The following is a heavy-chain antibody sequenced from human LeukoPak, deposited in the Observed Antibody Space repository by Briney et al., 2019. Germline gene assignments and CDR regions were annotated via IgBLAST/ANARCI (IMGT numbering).Heavy chain of an antibody. D-gene: IGHD2-2*01. V-gene: IGHV4-34*01. CDR1: GFTFYIYW. J-gene: IGHJ6*04. CDR3: ARLAGRYCSSTSCSNV. CDR2: INHSGST. Sequence: PGGSLRLSCAASGFTFYIYWMTWVRQPPGKGLEWIGEINHSGSTNYNPSLKSRVTISVDTSKNQFSLKLSSVTAADTAVYYCARLAGRYCSSTSCSNVWGKGTTVTISS.